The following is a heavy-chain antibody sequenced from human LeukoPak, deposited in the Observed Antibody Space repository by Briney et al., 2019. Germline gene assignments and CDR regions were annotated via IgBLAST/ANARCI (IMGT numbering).Heavy chain of an antibody. CDR2: ISDSGGST. V-gene: IGHV3-23*01. J-gene: IGHJ4*02. Sequence: GGSLRLSCAASGFTFSNYAMSWVRQAPGKGPEWVSAISDSGGSTYYADSVKGRFSISRDNSKNALYLHMNSLRAEDTAVYYCARDRDWGYVDYWGQGTLVTVSS. D-gene: IGHD7-27*01. CDR3: ARDRDWGYVDY. CDR1: GFTFSNYA.